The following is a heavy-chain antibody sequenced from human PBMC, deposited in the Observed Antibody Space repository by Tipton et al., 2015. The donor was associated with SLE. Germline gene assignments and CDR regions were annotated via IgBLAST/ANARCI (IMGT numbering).Heavy chain of an antibody. Sequence: TLSLTCAVYGGSFSGYYWSWIRQPPGKGLEWIGEINHSGSTNYNPSLKSRLTISVDTSKNQSSLKLSSVTAADSAVYYCARGLVTRWFDPWGQGTLVTGSS. V-gene: IGHV4-34*01. J-gene: IGHJ5*02. D-gene: IGHD4-17*01. CDR3: ARGLVTRWFDP. CDR1: GGSFSGYY. CDR2: INHSGST.